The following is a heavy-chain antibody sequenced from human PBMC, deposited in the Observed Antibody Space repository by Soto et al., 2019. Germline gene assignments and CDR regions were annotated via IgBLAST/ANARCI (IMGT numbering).Heavy chain of an antibody. CDR3: AREGSYGGYDC. V-gene: IGHV1-18*01. D-gene: IGHD2-15*01. J-gene: IGHJ4*02. Sequence: QGQLVQSGAEVRKPGASVKVACKASGYTFSSHGIIWVRQAPGQGLEWLGWLSGYNGNAKYAERFQGRVTMTTDTSTSTVYMDLRGLGSDDSAVYYCAREGSYGGYDCWGQGTLVTVSS. CDR2: LSGYNGNA. CDR1: GYTFSSHG.